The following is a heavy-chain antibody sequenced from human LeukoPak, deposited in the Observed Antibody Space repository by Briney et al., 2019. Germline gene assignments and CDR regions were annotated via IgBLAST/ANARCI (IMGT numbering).Heavy chain of an antibody. CDR1: GLTFSSYA. V-gene: IGHV3-23*01. CDR2: ISGSGGST. CDR3: ARGSYGGDFDY. D-gene: IGHD4/OR15-4a*01. Sequence: GGSLRLSCAASGLTFSSYAMSWVRQAPGKGLEWVSTISGSGGSTYYADSVKGRFTISRDNAKNSLYLQMNSLRAEDTAVYYCARGSYGGDFDYWGQGTLVTVSS. J-gene: IGHJ4*02.